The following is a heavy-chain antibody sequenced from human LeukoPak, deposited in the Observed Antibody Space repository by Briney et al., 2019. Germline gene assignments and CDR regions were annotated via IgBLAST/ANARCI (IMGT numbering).Heavy chain of an antibody. V-gene: IGHV3-23*01. D-gene: IGHD2-2*02. CDR3: ARARYCSSSSCYIDY. Sequence: PGGSLRLSCVASGFTFTTYAMSWVRRAPGKGLEWVSGISGGGDSTYYADSVKGRFTISRDNAKNTLYLQMNSLRAEDTAVYYCARARYCSSSSCYIDYWGQGTLVTVSS. CDR1: GFTFTTYA. CDR2: ISGGGDST. J-gene: IGHJ4*02.